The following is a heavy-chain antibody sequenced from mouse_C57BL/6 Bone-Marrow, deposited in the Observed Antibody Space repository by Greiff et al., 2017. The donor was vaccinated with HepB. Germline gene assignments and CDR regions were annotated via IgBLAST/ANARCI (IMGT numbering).Heavy chain of an antibody. CDR3: ARYIAVAYFDY. V-gene: IGHV7-3*01. J-gene: IGHJ2*01. CDR1: GFTFTDYY. D-gene: IGHD1-1*01. CDR2: IRNKANGFTT. Sequence: EVMLVESGGGLVQPGGSLSLSCAASGFTFTDYYMSWVRQPPGKALEWLGFIRNKANGFTTEYSASVKGRFTISRDNSQSILYLQMNALRAEDSATYYCARYIAVAYFDYWGQGTTLTVSS.